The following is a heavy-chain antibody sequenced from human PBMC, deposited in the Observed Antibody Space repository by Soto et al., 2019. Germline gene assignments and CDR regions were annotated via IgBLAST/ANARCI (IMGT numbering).Heavy chain of an antibody. CDR2: IYHSGST. D-gene: IGHD2-21*02. V-gene: IGHV4-4*02. J-gene: IGHJ3*02. CDR1: GGSISNNNW. Sequence: QVQLQESGPGLVKPSGTLSLTCAVSGGSISNNNWWSWVRQPPGKRLEWIGEIYHSGSTNYNPSLKIRVTISVDQSKNQFSLKLSSVTAADTAVYYCARVPWGVVVTAGPDIWGQGTMVTVSS. CDR3: ARVPWGVVVTAGPDI.